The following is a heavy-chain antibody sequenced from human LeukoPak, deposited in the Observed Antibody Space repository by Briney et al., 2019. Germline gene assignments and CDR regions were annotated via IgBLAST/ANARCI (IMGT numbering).Heavy chain of an antibody. V-gene: IGHV3-21*01. CDR3: ARDFLAYGLDV. CDR2: ISSGSGYI. J-gene: IGHJ6*02. Sequence: GGSLRLSCAASGFTFSSYSMNWVRQAPGKGLEWVSAISSGSGYIYYADSVKGRFTISRDNAKNSLYLQMNSLRAEDTAVYYCARDFLAYGLDVWGQGTTVTVSS. CDR1: GFTFSSYS. D-gene: IGHD2/OR15-2a*01.